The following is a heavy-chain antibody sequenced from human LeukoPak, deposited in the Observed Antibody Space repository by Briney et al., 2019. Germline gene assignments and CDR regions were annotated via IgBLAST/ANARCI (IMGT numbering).Heavy chain of an antibody. D-gene: IGHD3-10*01. Sequence: SETLSLTCTVSGGSISSYYWSWIRQPPGKGLEWIGYIYYSGSTNYNPPLKSRVTISVDTSKNQFSLKLSSVTAADTAVYYCARVGAMYYYGSEPHWFDPWGQGTLATVSS. J-gene: IGHJ5*02. CDR2: IYYSGST. CDR3: ARVGAMYYYGSEPHWFDP. V-gene: IGHV4-59*01. CDR1: GGSISSYY.